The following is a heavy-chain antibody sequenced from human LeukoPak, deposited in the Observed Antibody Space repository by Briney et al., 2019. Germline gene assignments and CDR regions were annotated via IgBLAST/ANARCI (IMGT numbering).Heavy chain of an antibody. D-gene: IGHD5-24*01. CDR1: GFTSINYW. V-gene: IGHV3-7*02. Sequence: PGGSLRLSCAASGFTSINYWMSWVRQAPGKGLEWVANIKQDGSEKYYVDSVKGRFTISRDNAKNSLYLQMNSLRAEDTAVYHCATGEMATAGYYFDYWGQGTLVTVSS. CDR3: ATGEMATAGYYFDY. CDR2: IKQDGSEK. J-gene: IGHJ4*02.